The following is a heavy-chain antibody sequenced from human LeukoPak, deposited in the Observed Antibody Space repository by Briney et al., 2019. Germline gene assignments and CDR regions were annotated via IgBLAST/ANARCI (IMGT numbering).Heavy chain of an antibody. CDR3: ARDDYDSSGYYYAGYFDY. Sequence: GGSLRLSCAASGFTSSSYSLSWVRQAPGKGLEWVSYLSSSGDTIYHADSVEGRFTISRDNAKNSLYLQMNSLRDEDTAVYYCARDDYDSSGYYYAGYFDYWGQGTLVTVSS. CDR2: LSSSGDTI. J-gene: IGHJ4*02. D-gene: IGHD3-22*01. CDR1: GFTSSSYS. V-gene: IGHV3-48*02.